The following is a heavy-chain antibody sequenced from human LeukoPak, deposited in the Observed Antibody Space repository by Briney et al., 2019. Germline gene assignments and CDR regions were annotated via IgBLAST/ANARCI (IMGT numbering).Heavy chain of an antibody. V-gene: IGHV4-39*01. D-gene: IGHD3-3*01. Sequence: SDPLSLTCSVSGHSISNRGWLWRWIPQPPGKGVEWIGAMPYCEKVSDHEIPSYNPPLKGRVTISAEKYKNQLSLKVKSVPAADTASYYCARLTLTGVAGRGWFDAWGQGTLVIVSS. CDR3: ARLTLTGVAGRGWFDA. CDR1: GHSISNRGWL. J-gene: IGHJ5*02. CDR2: MPYCEKVSDHEIP.